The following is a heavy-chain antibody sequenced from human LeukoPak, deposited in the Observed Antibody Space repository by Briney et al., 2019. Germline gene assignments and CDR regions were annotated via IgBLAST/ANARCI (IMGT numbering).Heavy chain of an antibody. CDR3: AKLGHGVVVTEGWFDP. CDR1: GFTFSSYG. J-gene: IGHJ5*02. D-gene: IGHD2-21*02. V-gene: IGHV3-30*18. CDR2: ISYDGSNK. Sequence: GGSLRLSCAASGFTFSSYGMHWVRQAPGKGLEWVAVISYDGSNKYYADSVKGRFTISRDNSKNTLYLQMNSLRAEDTAVYYCAKLGHGVVVTEGWFDPWGQGTLVTVSS.